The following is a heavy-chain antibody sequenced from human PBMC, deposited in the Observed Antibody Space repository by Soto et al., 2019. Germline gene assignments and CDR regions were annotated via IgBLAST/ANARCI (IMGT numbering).Heavy chain of an antibody. D-gene: IGHD3-22*01. Sequence: SLRLSCAASGFTFSIYGMHWVRQAPGKGLEWVAVISYDGSNKYYADSVKGRFTISRDNSKNTLYLQMNSLRAEDTAVYYCAKELEQDYDSSGYSYYYYYYGMDVWGQGTTVTVSS. CDR1: GFTFSIYG. CDR3: AKELEQDYDSSGYSYYYYYYGMDV. J-gene: IGHJ6*02. CDR2: ISYDGSNK. V-gene: IGHV3-30*18.